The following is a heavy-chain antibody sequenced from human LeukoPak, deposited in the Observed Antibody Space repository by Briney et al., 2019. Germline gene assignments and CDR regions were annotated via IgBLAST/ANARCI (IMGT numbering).Heavy chain of an antibody. CDR1: GFTFSNAW. CDR2: IKSKTDGGTT. Sequence: GGSLRLSCAASGFTFSNAWMSWVRQAPGKGLEWVGRIKSKTDGGTTDYAAPVKGRFTISRDDSKNTLYLQMNSLKTEDTGVYYCTTVPPFNWNLDYWGQGTLVTVSS. V-gene: IGHV3-15*01. CDR3: TTVPPFNWNLDY. D-gene: IGHD1-20*01. J-gene: IGHJ4*02.